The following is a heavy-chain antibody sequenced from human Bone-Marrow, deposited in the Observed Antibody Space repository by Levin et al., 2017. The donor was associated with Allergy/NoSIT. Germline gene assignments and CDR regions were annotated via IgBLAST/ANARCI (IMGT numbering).Heavy chain of an antibody. CDR3: ARLYDFYASSDYTEENNWFDP. J-gene: IGHJ5*02. D-gene: IGHD3-22*01. V-gene: IGHV3-11*01. CDR2: ISDSGRTT. CDR1: GFSFSVYY. Sequence: RAGGSLRLSCAASGFSFSVYYMTWIRQAPGKGLEWLSYISDSGRTTYYADSVKGRFTISRDNAKNSLYLQMNSLRAEDTAVYYCARLYDFYASSDYTEENNWFDPWGQGTLVTVSS.